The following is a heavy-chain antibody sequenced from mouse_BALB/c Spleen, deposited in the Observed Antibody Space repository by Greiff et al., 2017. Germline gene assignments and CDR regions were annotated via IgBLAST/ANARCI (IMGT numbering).Heavy chain of an antibody. CDR3: TRAITTYGTGLDY. CDR1: GYTFTSYW. D-gene: IGHD1-2*01. J-gene: IGHJ2*01. V-gene: IGHV1S22*01. Sequence: LQQPGSELVRPGASVKLSCKASGYTFTSYWMHWVKQRPGQGLEWIGNIYPGSGSTNYDEKFKSKATLTVDTSSSTAYMQLSSLTSEDSAVYYCTRAITTYGTGLDYWGQGTTRTVSS. CDR2: IYPGSGST.